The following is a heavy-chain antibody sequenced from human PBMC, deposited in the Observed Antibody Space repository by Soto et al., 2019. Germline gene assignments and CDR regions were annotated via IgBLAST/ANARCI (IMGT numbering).Heavy chain of an antibody. J-gene: IGHJ4*02. V-gene: IGHV3-7*03. CDR1: GFTFTTYG. D-gene: IGHD1-26*01. CDR2: IKQDGSEK. CDR3: AREWSPPLAVFDY. Sequence: GWSLRLACAASGFTFTTYGMSWVRQAPGKGLEWVANIKQDGSEKYYVDSVRGRFTISRDNAWNSVSLQMNSLGVEDTAVYFCAREWSPPLAVFDYWGQGVLVTVSS.